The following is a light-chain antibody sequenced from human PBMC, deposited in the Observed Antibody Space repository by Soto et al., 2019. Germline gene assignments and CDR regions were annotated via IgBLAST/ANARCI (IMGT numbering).Light chain of an antibody. Sequence: EIVFTQSPCTLSLSPPERATLSCRASQRVSSNYLAWYQQKPGQAPRLLMFGASSRATGIPDRFSGSGSGTDFTLTISRLEPEDFALYYCQQYGSSPKTFGQGTKVDI. V-gene: IGKV3-20*01. J-gene: IGKJ1*01. CDR2: GAS. CDR3: QQYGSSPKT. CDR1: QRVSSNY.